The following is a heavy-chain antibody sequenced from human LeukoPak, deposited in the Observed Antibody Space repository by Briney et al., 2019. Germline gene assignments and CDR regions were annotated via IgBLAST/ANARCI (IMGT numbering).Heavy chain of an antibody. V-gene: IGHV3-48*04. CDR2: ISSSSSTI. CDR1: GFTFSSYS. J-gene: IGHJ6*02. Sequence: GGSLRLSCAASGFTFSSYSMIWVRQAPGKGLEWVSYISSSSSTIYYADSVKGRFTISRDNAENSLYLQMISLRAEDTAVYYCARDRGRSMDVWGQGTTVTVSS. D-gene: IGHD3-16*01. CDR3: ARDRGRSMDV.